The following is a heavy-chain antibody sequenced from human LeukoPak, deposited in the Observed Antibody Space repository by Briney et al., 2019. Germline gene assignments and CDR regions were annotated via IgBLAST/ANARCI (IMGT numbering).Heavy chain of an antibody. Sequence: RASETLSLTCVVSGYSITNGDYWGWIRQSPGKGLEWIGSIYNSASTHYNPSLKSRVTILVDTSKNEFSLKMTSVTAGDTAMYYCARNSTSGFFDYWGQGTLATVSS. CDR1: GYSITNGDY. CDR2: IYNSAST. CDR3: ARNSTSGFFDY. V-gene: IGHV4-38-2*01. J-gene: IGHJ4*02. D-gene: IGHD2/OR15-2a*01.